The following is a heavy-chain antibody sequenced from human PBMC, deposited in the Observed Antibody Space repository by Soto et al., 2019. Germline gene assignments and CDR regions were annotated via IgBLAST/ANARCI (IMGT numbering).Heavy chain of an antibody. CDR2: IFYSGTA. CDR3: ARSGHAFGGVI. V-gene: IGHV4-59*01. CDR1: GASMKNYY. D-gene: IGHD3-16*01. Sequence: SETLSLTCTVSGASMKNYYGSWIRQPPGKGLEYIGYIFYSGTADFNPSLRRRVTMSVDSSNNQFSLKLRSVTAADTAVYYCARSGHAFGGVIGGQGILVTVSS. J-gene: IGHJ4*02.